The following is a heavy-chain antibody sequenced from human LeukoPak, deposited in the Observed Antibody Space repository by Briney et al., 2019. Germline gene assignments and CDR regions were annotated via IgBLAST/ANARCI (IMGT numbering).Heavy chain of an antibody. CDR3: ASQETAPGSLDY. Sequence: GASVKVSCKPSGGTFSSSAISWVRQAPGQGLEWMGGIIPIFGTTNYPQKFQGRVTITADESTSTAYMELSSLRSEDTALYYCASQETAPGSLDYWGLGTLVTVSS. D-gene: IGHD6-13*01. CDR2: IIPIFGTT. V-gene: IGHV1-69*13. J-gene: IGHJ4*02. CDR1: GGTFSSSA.